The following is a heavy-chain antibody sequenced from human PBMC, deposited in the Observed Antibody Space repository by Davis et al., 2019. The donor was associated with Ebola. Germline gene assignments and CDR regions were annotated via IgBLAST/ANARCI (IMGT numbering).Heavy chain of an antibody. CDR3: TTDGPRSCSGGSCYFDYEAR. J-gene: IGHJ4*02. CDR1: GFTFSNAW. D-gene: IGHD2-15*01. V-gene: IGHV3-15*01. CDR2: IKSKTDGGTT. Sequence: PGGSLRLSCAASGFTFSNAWMSWVRQAPGKGLEWVGRIKSKTDGGTTDYAAPVKGRFTISRDDSKNTLYLQMNSLKTEDSAVYYCTTDGPRSCSGGSCYFDYEARWGQGTLVTVSS.